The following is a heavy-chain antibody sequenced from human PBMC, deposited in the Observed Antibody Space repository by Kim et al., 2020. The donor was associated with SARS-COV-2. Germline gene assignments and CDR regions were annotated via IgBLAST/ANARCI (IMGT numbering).Heavy chain of an antibody. CDR2: ISIGHDDT. Sequence: ASVKVSCKASGYTFINYVMHWVRQAPGQRLEWMGLISIGHDDTKYSQKFRGRVTITRDTTASTAYMELSSLRSEDTAVYYCARGSGWAFHYWGQGTLVTVAS. CDR1: GYTFINYV. D-gene: IGHD6-19*01. J-gene: IGHJ4*02. CDR3: ARGSGWAFHY. V-gene: IGHV1-3*04.